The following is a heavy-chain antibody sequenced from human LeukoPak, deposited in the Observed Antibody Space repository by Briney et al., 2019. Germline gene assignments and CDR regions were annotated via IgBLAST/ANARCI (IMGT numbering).Heavy chain of an antibody. V-gene: IGHV4-59*01. D-gene: IGHD3-10*01. CDR3: ARGPWFGLAYYYYYMDV. Sequence: SETLSLTCTVSGDSFSYFYWSWIRQPPGKGLEWIGYIYYSGSTNYNPSLKSRVTISVDTSKNQFSLKLSSVTAADTAVYYCARGPWFGLAYYYYYMDVWGKGTTVTISS. CDR1: GDSFSYFY. CDR2: IYYSGST. J-gene: IGHJ6*03.